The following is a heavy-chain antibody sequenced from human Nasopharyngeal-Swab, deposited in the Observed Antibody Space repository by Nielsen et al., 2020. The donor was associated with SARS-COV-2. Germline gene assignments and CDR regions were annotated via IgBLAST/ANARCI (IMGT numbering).Heavy chain of an antibody. CDR3: ARGGVRSYWFDP. V-gene: IGHV3-21*01. CDR2: ISSSSSYI. J-gene: IGHJ5*02. Sequence: GESLKISCAASGFTFSSYSMNWVRQAPGKGLEWVSSISSSSSYIYYADSVKGRFTISRDNAKNSLYLQMNSLRAEDKGVYYWARGGVRSYWFDPWGQGTLVTVSS. D-gene: IGHD3-16*01. CDR1: GFTFSSYS.